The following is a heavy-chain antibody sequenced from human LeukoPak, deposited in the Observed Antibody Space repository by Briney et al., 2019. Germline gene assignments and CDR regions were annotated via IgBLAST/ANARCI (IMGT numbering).Heavy chain of an antibody. D-gene: IGHD6-13*01. CDR3: ARGEDSSSWYEGYAFDI. CDR1: GGSISSSSYY. V-gene: IGHV4-39*07. J-gene: IGHJ3*02. CDR2: IYYSGST. Sequence: PSETLSLTCTVSGGSISSSSYYWGWIRQPPGKGLEWIGSIYYSGSTYYNPSLKSRVTISVDTSKNQFSLKLSSVTAADTAVYYCARGEDSSSWYEGYAFDIWGQGTMVTVSS.